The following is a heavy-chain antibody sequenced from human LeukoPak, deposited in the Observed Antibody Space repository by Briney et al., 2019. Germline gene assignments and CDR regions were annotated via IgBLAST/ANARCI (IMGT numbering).Heavy chain of an antibody. CDR1: GYTFTSYD. Sequence: ASMKVSCKASGYTFTSYDINWVRQATGQGLEWMGWMNPNSGNTGYAQKFQGGVTMTRNTSISTAYMELSSLRSEDTAVYYCARGGRSSWFRPALYYYYYMHVWGKGTTVTVSS. J-gene: IGHJ6*03. CDR2: MNPNSGNT. V-gene: IGHV1-8*01. D-gene: IGHD6-13*01. CDR3: ARGGRSSWFRPALYYYYYMHV.